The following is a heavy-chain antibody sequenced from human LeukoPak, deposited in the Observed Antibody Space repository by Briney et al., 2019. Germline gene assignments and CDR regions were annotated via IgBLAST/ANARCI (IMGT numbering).Heavy chain of an antibody. Sequence: GGSLRLSCAAPGFTFSDSYMTWIRQAPGKGLEWVAFIDKSGGTTYYADSVKGRFTISRDNAKSSLYLEMNSLRAEDTAVYYCGRGHWGLDYWGQGTLVTVSS. CDR2: IDKSGGTT. V-gene: IGHV3-11*04. D-gene: IGHD7-27*01. J-gene: IGHJ4*02. CDR3: GRGHWGLDY. CDR1: GFTFSDSY.